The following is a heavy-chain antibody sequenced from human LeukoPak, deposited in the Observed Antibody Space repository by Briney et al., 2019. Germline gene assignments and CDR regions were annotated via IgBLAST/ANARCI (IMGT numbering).Heavy chain of an antibody. CDR3: AIYQQYSSGWYDY. D-gene: IGHD6-19*01. J-gene: IGHJ4*02. CDR1: GGTFSSYA. V-gene: IGHV1-69*13. Sequence: SVKVSCKASGGTFSSYAISWVRQAPGQGLEWMGGIIPIFGTANYAQKFQGRVTITADESTNTAYMELSSLRSEDTAVYYCAIYQQYSSGWYDYWGQGTLVTVSS. CDR2: IIPIFGTA.